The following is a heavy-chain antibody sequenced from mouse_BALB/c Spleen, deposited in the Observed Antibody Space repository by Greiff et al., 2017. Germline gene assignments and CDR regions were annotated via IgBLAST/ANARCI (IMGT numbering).Heavy chain of an antibody. CDR3: ARKGIHYYGYFDY. D-gene: IGHD1-2*01. CDR2: ISYSGST. Sequence: EVHLVESGPGLVKPSQSLSLTCTVTGYSITSDYAWNWIRQFPGNKLEWMGYISYSGSTSYNPSLKSRISITRDTSKNQFFLQLNSVTTEDTATYDCARKGIHYYGYFDYWGQGTTLTVSS. J-gene: IGHJ2*01. V-gene: IGHV3-2*02. CDR1: GYSITSDYA.